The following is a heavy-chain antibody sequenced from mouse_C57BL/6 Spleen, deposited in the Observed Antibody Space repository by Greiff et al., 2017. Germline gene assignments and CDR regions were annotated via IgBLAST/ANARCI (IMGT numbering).Heavy chain of an antibody. D-gene: IGHD2-2*01. CDR3: AREGSGYDDAMDY. CDR2: IYPGSGST. J-gene: IGHJ4*01. CDR1: GYTFTSYW. Sequence: VQLQQPGAELVKPGASVKMSCKASGYTFTSYWITWVKQRPGQGLEWIGDIYPGSGSTNYNEKFKSKATLTVDTSSSTAYMQLSSLTSEDSAVYYCAREGSGYDDAMDYWGQGTSVTVSS. V-gene: IGHV1-55*01.